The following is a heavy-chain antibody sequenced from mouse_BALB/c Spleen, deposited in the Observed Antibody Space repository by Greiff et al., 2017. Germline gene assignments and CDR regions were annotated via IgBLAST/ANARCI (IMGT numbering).Heavy chain of an antibody. CDR3: ARDTTGGGNFDY. CDR1: GFTFSDYY. J-gene: IGHJ2*01. V-gene: IGHV5-4*02. CDR2: ISDGGSYT. Sequence: EVQLQESGGGLVKPGGSLKLSCAASGFTFSDYYMYWVRQTPEKRLEWVATISDGGSYTYYPDSVKGRFTISRDNAKNNLYLQMSSLKSEDTAMYYCARDTTGGGNFDYWGQGTTLTVSS. D-gene: IGHD1-1*01.